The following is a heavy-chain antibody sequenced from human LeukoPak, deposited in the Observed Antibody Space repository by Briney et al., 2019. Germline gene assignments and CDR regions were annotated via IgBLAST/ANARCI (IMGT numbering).Heavy chain of an antibody. CDR1: GYSISNGYY. CDR3: ARRPRGVIIKTWFDS. D-gene: IGHD3-10*01. CDR2: IYHRGSA. Sequence: SETLSLTCTVSGYSISNGYYWGWIRQPPGKGLEWVGSIYHRGSANYNPSLKSRVTILLDTSKNQFSLNLSSVTAADTAVYYCARRPRGVIIKTWFDSWGQGTLVTVSS. V-gene: IGHV4-38-2*02. J-gene: IGHJ5*01.